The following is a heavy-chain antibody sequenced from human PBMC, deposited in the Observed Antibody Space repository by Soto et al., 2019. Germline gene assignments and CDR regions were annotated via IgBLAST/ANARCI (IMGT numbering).Heavy chain of an antibody. CDR3: AKDRSSGSPYYGMDF. CDR2: FKWNSGDV. D-gene: IGHD3-10*01. V-gene: IGHV3-9*01. J-gene: IGHJ6*02. Sequence: GGSLRLSCAASGFTFGDYAMHWVRQVPGKGLEWVSGFKWNSGDVGYADSVKGRYTISRDNARNSLYLQMNSLRPEDTAVYYCAKDRSSGSPYYGMDFWGQGTMVTVSS. CDR1: GFTFGDYA.